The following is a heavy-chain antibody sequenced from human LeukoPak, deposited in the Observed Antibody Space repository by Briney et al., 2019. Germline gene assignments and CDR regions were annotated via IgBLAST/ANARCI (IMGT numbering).Heavy chain of an antibody. CDR3: ARNDHYDPDAFDI. CDR2: INHSGST. V-gene: IGHV4-34*01. Sequence: LSETLSLTCAVYGGSFSGYYWSWVRQPPGKGLEWIGEINHSGSTNYNPSLKSRVTISVDTSKNQFSLKLSSVTAADTAAYYCARNDHYDPDAFDIWGQGTMVTVSS. D-gene: IGHD3-22*01. CDR1: GGSFSGYY. J-gene: IGHJ3*02.